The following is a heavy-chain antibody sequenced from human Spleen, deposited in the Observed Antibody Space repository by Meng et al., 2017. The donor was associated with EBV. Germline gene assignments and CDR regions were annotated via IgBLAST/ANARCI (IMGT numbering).Heavy chain of an antibody. CDR2: INPNSGDT. V-gene: IGHV1-2*06. Sequence: QVQLVQSGAEVRKPGASVNVSCKASGYTFTDYYIHWVRQAPGQGLEWMGRINPNSGDTLSAQKFQGRVTVTRDTSISTAYLELNRLRSDDTAVYYCARAGYHRPASEYWGQGTLVTVSS. CDR1: GYTFTDYY. CDR3: ARAGYHRPASEY. J-gene: IGHJ4*02. D-gene: IGHD2-15*01.